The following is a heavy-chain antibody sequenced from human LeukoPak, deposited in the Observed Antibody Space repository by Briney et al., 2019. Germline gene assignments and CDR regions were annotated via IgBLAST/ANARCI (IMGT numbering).Heavy chain of an antibody. CDR2: INSAGDT. V-gene: IGHV3-13*01. CDR1: GFTFSSYD. Sequence: PGGSLRLSCAASGFTFSSYDMHWVRHVPGKGLEWVSAINSAGDTYYPASVKGRFTISREDAKNSLYLQMNSLRAGDTAVYYCVRASSGFDYWGQGALVTVSA. CDR3: VRASSGFDY. J-gene: IGHJ4*02. D-gene: IGHD2-15*01.